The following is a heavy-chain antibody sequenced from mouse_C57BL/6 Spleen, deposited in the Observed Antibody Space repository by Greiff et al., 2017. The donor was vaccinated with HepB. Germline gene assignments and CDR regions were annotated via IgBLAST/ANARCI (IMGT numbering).Heavy chain of an antibody. CDR2: IRHKASGYTT. CDR1: GFTFTDYY. J-gene: IGHJ4*01. D-gene: IGHD2-3*01. Sequence: EVKLLESGGGLVQPGGSLSLSCAATGFTFTDYYMSWVRQPPGKALEWMGFIRHKASGYTTEYSATVKGRFTISRDNSQSILYLQINALRAEDSATYYCASVNDGYYGGYAIDYWGQGTSVTVSS. V-gene: IGHV7-3*01. CDR3: ASVNDGYYGGYAIDY.